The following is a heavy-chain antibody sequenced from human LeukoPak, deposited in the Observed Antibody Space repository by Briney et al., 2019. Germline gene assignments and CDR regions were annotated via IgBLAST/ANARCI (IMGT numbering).Heavy chain of an antibody. J-gene: IGHJ6*03. Sequence: ASVKVSRKASGYTFTGYYMHWVRQAPGQGLEWMGWMNHNSGNTGYAQKFQGRVTMTRNTSISTAYMELSSLRSEDTAVYYCARSGVVATMGDYYYYYYMDVWGKGTTVTVSS. CDR1: GYTFTGYY. CDR3: ARSGVVATMGDYYYYYYMDV. D-gene: IGHD5-24*01. CDR2: MNHNSGNT. V-gene: IGHV1-8*02.